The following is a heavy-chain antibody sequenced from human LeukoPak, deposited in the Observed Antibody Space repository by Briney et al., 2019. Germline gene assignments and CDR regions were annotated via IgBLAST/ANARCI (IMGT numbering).Heavy chain of an antibody. Sequence: GGSLRLSCAASGFTFSNYWMTWFRQTPGKGLEWVGNIKPDGSEKYHVDSVKGRFTISRDNAKNSLFLQMSSLRVEDTAIYYCARDYVWGSSESDYWGQGTLVTVSS. J-gene: IGHJ4*02. D-gene: IGHD7-27*01. CDR3: ARDYVWGSSESDY. V-gene: IGHV3-7*01. CDR2: IKPDGSEK. CDR1: GFTFSNYW.